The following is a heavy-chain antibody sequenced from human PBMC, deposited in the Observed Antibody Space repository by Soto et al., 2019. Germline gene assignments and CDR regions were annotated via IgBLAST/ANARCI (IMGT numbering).Heavy chain of an antibody. D-gene: IGHD6-13*01. CDR3: ARDPARIAAAYYFDY. Sequence: GASVKVSCKASGYTFTSTWMHWVRQAPGQGLEWMGIINPYGGAATYAEKFQGRVTMTRDTSTSTVYMELSSLRSEDTAVYYCARDPARIAAAYYFDYWGQGTLVTVSS. V-gene: IGHV1-46*01. J-gene: IGHJ4*02. CDR2: INPYGGAA. CDR1: GYTFTSTW.